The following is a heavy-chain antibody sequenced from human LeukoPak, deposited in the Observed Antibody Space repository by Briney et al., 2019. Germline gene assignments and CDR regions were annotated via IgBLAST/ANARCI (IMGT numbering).Heavy chain of an antibody. Sequence: TGGSLRLSCAASGFTFSNFGVTWVRQTPGKGLECVSGISGSGGSTYYADSVKGRFTNSRDNSKNTLYLQMNSLRVEDTAVFYCARGLGAMDVWGKGTAVIVSS. J-gene: IGHJ6*03. V-gene: IGHV3-23*01. D-gene: IGHD3-10*01. CDR2: ISGSGGST. CDR3: ARGLGAMDV. CDR1: GFTFSNFG.